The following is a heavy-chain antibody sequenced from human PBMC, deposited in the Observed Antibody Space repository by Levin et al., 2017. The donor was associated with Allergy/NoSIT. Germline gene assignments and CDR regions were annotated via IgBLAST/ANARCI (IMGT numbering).Heavy chain of an antibody. Sequence: ASVKVSCKASGYAFSNYAFSWVRQAPGQGLEWMGWISAYNGDTNSAQNLQGRVTLTTDTSTSTAYMELRSLRSDDTAVYYCARVARLTTVITDAFDLWGQGTMVTVSS. J-gene: IGHJ3*01. V-gene: IGHV1-18*01. D-gene: IGHD4-23*01. CDR3: ARVARLTTVITDAFDL. CDR1: GYAFSNYA. CDR2: ISAYNGDT.